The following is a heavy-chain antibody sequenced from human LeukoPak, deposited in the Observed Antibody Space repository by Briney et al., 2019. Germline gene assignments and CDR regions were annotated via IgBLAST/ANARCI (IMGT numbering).Heavy chain of an antibody. V-gene: IGHV3-23*01. Sequence: GGSLRLSCAASGFTFSSYAMSWVRQAPGKGLECVSAFSGSGGSTNYADSVKGRFTISRDNSKNTLYLQMNSLRAEDTAVYYCAKGSTNARPYYFDYWGQGSLVTVSS. D-gene: IGHD2-8*01. CDR2: FSGSGGST. J-gene: IGHJ4*02. CDR3: AKGSTNARPYYFDY. CDR1: GFTFSSYA.